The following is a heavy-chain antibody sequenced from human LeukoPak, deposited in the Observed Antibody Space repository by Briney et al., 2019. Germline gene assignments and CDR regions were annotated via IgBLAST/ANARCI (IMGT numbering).Heavy chain of an antibody. CDR1: GGSISSSSYY. J-gene: IGHJ6*04. Sequence: SETLSLTCTVSGGSISSSSYYWGWIRQPPGKGLEWIGSIYYSGSTYYNPSLKSRVTISVDTSKNQFSLKLSSVTAADTAVYYCARSSTSWADVWGKGTTVTVSS. D-gene: IGHD2-2*01. V-gene: IGHV4-39*01. CDR2: IYYSGST. CDR3: ARSSTSWADV.